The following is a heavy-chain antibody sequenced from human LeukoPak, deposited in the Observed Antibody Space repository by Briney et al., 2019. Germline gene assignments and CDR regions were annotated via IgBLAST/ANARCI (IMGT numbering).Heavy chain of an antibody. D-gene: IGHD2-15*01. Sequence: PSETLSLTCTVSGGSIINYYWTWIRQPPGKGLEWIGHIYYSGSTNYNPSLNSRVTISVDTSKNQFSLKLSSVTAADTAVYYCASSVGSGYYYYMDVWGKGTTVTVSS. CDR3: ASSVGSGYYYYMDV. CDR1: GGSIINYY. J-gene: IGHJ6*03. CDR2: IYYSGST. V-gene: IGHV4-59*08.